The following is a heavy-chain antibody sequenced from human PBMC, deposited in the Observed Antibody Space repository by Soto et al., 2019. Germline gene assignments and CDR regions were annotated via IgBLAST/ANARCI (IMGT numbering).Heavy chain of an antibody. J-gene: IGHJ5*02. D-gene: IGHD3-22*01. V-gene: IGHV3-23*01. CDR1: GFTFSSYA. Sequence: EVQLLESGGGLVQPGGSLRLSCAASGFTFSSYAMSWVRQAPGKGLEWVSAISGSGGSTYYADSVKGRFTISRDNSKNTLYLQMNSLRAEDTAVYYCARVYDSSGYYLWWFDPWGQGTLVTVSS. CDR3: ARVYDSSGYYLWWFDP. CDR2: ISGSGGST.